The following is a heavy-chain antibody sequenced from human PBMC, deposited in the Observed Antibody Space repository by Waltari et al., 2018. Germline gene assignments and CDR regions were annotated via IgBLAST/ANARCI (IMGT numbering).Heavy chain of an antibody. Sequence: VQLQESGPGLVKPSGTLSLTCAVYGGSISISNWWGWVGTPPGKGLEWIGEIYHSGSTNYNPSLKSRVTISVDKSKNQFSLKLSSVTAADTAVYYCARFLADDYGDPTDYWGQGTLVTVSS. CDR1: GGSISISNW. CDR2: IYHSGST. D-gene: IGHD4-17*01. V-gene: IGHV4-4*02. J-gene: IGHJ4*02. CDR3: ARFLADDYGDPTDY.